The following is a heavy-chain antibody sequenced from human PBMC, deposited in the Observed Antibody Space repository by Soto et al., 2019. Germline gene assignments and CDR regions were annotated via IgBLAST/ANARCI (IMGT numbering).Heavy chain of an antibody. CDR3: ARDCTGGSCFCIY. D-gene: IGHD2-15*01. CDR1: GYTLTNYA. J-gene: IGHJ4*02. V-gene: IGHV1-18*01. Sequence: QVPLVQSAAEVKKPGASVKVSCKASGYTLTNYAISWVRQAPGQGPEWMGWINTYNGNSNYAQKFQGRVTMTTDTSTNTAYMELRSLTSDDTAVYYCARDCTGGSCFCIYWGQGTLVTVSS. CDR2: INTYNGNS.